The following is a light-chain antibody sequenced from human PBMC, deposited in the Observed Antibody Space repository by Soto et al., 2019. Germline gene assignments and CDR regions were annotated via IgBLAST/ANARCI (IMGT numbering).Light chain of an antibody. Sequence: QLVLTQPPSASGTPGQRVTISCSGSSSNIGSYTVNWYQQLPGTAPKLLIYSNDQRPSGVPDRFSGSRSGTSASLAISGLQSEDEADYYCAAWIGSLESRVFGGGTKLTVL. V-gene: IGLV1-44*01. CDR1: SSNIGSYT. J-gene: IGLJ2*01. CDR3: AAWIGSLESRV. CDR2: SND.